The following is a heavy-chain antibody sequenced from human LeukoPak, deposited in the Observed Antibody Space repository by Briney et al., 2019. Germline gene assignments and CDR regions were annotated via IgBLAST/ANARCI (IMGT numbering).Heavy chain of an antibody. Sequence: PGGSLRLSCAASGFTFSDYYMSWLRQAPGKGLEWVSYISSSGSTIYYADSVKGRFTISRDNAKNSLYLQMNSLRAEDTAVYYCAREIVTATSYYFDYWGQGTLVTVSS. CDR2: ISSSGSTI. CDR1: GFTFSDYY. J-gene: IGHJ4*02. D-gene: IGHD2-21*02. CDR3: AREIVTATSYYFDY. V-gene: IGHV3-11*01.